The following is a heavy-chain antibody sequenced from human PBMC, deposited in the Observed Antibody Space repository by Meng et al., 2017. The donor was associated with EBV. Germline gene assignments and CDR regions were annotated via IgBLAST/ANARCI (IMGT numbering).Heavy chain of an antibody. J-gene: IGHJ4*02. CDR2: TNEDGGIT. Sequence: EVPLVESGGGPVRRGGSLRLSCAVSGFTVSRFWMHWVRQVPGKGLVWVARTNEDGGITNYADSVKGRFILSRDNTRNTLYLQMNTLRDEDTAVYFCSRDLAGPFDDWGQGTLVTVSS. V-gene: IGHV3-74*01. CDR3: SRDLAGPFDD. CDR1: GFTVSRFW.